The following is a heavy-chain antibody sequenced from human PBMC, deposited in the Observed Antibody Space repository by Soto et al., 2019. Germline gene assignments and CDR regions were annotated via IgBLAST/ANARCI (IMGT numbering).Heavy chain of an antibody. V-gene: IGHV4-30-2*01. CDR3: AGGPGVARNY. CDR1: GGSISGGGYS. J-gene: IGHJ4*02. D-gene: IGHD5-12*01. Sequence: PSETLSLTCAVSGGSISGGGYSWRWIRQPPGKGLEWIGYIYHSGSTYYNPSLKSRVTISVDRSKNQFSLKLSSVTAADTAVYYCAGGPGVARNYWGQGTLVTVSS. CDR2: IYHSGST.